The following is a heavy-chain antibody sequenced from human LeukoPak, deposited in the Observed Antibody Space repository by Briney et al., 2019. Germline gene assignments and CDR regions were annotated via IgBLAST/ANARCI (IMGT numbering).Heavy chain of an antibody. V-gene: IGHV4-34*01. J-gene: IGHJ4*02. D-gene: IGHD1-26*01. CDR3: ARGLRGSSGGSYYYYFDY. CDR2: INHSGST. Sequence: ASETLSLTCAVYGGSFSGYYWSWIRQPPGKGLEWIGEINHSGSTNYNPSLKSRVTISVDTSKNQFSLKLSSVTAADTAVYYCARGLRGSSGGSYYYYFDYWGQGTLVTVSS. CDR1: GGSFSGYY.